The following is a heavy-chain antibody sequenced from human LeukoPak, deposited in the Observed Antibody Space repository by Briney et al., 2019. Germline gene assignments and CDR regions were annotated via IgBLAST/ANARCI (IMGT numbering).Heavy chain of an antibody. Sequence: TGGSLRLSCAASGLTFSNAWMHWVRQAPGKGLVWVSRFFSDGSRTNYADSVKGRFTISGDNAKNTQSLQMNSLRAEDTAVYYCARSGRGGAFDIWGQGTMVTVSS. D-gene: IGHD1-26*01. J-gene: IGHJ3*02. CDR2: FFSDGSRT. V-gene: IGHV3-74*01. CDR1: GLTFSNAW. CDR3: ARSGRGGAFDI.